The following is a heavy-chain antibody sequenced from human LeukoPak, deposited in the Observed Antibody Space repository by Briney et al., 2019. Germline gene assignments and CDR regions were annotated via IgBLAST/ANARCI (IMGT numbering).Heavy chain of an antibody. D-gene: IGHD3-10*02. Sequence: PGGSLRLSCAASGFTFSNYEMHWVRQAPGKGLEWVSVIYSGGSTYYADSVKGRFTISRDNSKNTLYLQMNSLRAEDTAVYYCAELGITMIGGVWGKGTTVTISS. V-gene: IGHV3-66*01. J-gene: IGHJ6*04. CDR1: GFTFSNYE. CDR3: AELGITMIGGV. CDR2: IYSGGST.